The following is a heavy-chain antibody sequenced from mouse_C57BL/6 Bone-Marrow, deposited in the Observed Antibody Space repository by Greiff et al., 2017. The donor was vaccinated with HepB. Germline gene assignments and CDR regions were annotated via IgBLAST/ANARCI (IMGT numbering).Heavy chain of an antibody. Sequence: VQLQQSGPVLVKPGASVKMSCKASGYTFTDYYMNWVKQSHGKSLEWIGVINPYNGGTSYNQKFKGKATLTVDKSSSTDYMELNSLTSEDAAVYYCARVCCGSSYWYFDVWGTGTTVTVSS. D-gene: IGHD1-1*01. J-gene: IGHJ1*03. CDR1: GYTFTDYY. V-gene: IGHV1-19*01. CDR3: ARVCCGSSYWYFDV. CDR2: INPYNGGT.